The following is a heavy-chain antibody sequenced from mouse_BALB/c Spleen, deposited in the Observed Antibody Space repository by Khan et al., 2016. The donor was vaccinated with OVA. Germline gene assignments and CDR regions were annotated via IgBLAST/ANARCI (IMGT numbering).Heavy chain of an antibody. CDR3: ARDSNFDY. Sequence: EVELVESGGRLVQPGGSRKLSCAASGFTFSRFGMHWVRQAPEKGLEWVAYISSGSSTIYYGDTVKGRFTISRDNPKNTLFLQMTSLRSEDTAMYYCARDSNFDYWGQGTTLTVSS. CDR1: GFTFSRFG. V-gene: IGHV5-17*02. CDR2: ISSGSSTI. J-gene: IGHJ2*01.